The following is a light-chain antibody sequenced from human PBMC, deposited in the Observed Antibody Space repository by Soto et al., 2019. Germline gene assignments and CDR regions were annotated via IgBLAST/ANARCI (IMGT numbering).Light chain of an antibody. CDR3: MQGAHRPLT. CDR1: QSLVYGDGNIY. CDR2: KVS. J-gene: IGKJ4*01. Sequence: EVVMTQSPLSLSATLGPPASISSRSSQSLVYGDGNIYLNLFHQRPGQPQKRLIYKVSNRDSGVPDRVSGSGSGSGFTLKISRVEAEDGGLYYGMQGAHRPLTFGGGTRV. V-gene: IGKV2-30*01.